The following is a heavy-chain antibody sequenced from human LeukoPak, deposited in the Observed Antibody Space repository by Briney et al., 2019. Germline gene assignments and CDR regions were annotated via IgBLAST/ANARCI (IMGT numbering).Heavy chain of an antibody. Sequence: GGSLRLSCAASGFTFSIYAMTWVRQAPGKGLEWVSTISGSGVSTYYADSVMGRFTISRDNAKNSLYLQMNSLRAEDMALYYCAKGIAAPELGDAFDIWGQGTMVTVSS. CDR3: AKGIAAPELGDAFDI. D-gene: IGHD6-13*01. CDR1: GFTFSIYA. V-gene: IGHV3-23*01. CDR2: ISGSGVST. J-gene: IGHJ3*02.